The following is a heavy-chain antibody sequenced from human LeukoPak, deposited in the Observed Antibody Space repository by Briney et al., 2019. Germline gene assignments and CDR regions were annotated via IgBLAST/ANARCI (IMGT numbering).Heavy chain of an antibody. CDR2: IKQDGSEK. J-gene: IGHJ6*04. V-gene: IGHV3-7*03. CDR1: GFTFSSYW. CDR3: ARDFLAFTSIYGMDV. Sequence: GGSLRLSCAASGFTFSSYWMSWVRQAPGKGLEGVANIKQDGSEKYYVDSVKGRFTISRDNAKNSLYLQMNSLRAEDTAVYYCARDFLAFTSIYGMDVWGKGTTVTVSS.